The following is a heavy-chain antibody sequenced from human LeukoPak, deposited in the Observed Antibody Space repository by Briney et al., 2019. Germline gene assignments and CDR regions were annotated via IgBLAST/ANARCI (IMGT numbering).Heavy chain of an antibody. CDR3: ARDLQMISGMDV. CDR2: ITSSSSSTYR. D-gene: IGHD3-22*01. V-gene: IGHV3-21*01. J-gene: IGHJ6*02. Sequence: GGSLRLSCAVSGFTFSRYSMKCVRQAPGQGLEWVSSITSSSSSTYRYYADSVKGRFTVSRDNAKDSLYLQMNSLRDEDPAVDYSARDLQMISGMDVWGQGTAVTVSS. CDR1: GFTFSRYS.